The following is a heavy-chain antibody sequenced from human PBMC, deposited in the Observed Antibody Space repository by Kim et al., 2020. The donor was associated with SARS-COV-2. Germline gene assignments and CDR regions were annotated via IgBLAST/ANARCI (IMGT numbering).Heavy chain of an antibody. CDR2: ISSGSSTI. Sequence: GGSLRLSCAASGFTFSNFNMNWVRQAPGKGLEWVSYISSGSSTIYYADSVKGRFTISRDNAKNSLYLQMNSLRDEDTAVYYCAREGGSITGTTSAFDYWGQGTLVTVSS. CDR1: GFTFSNFN. J-gene: IGHJ4*02. D-gene: IGHD1-20*01. CDR3: AREGGSITGTTSAFDY. V-gene: IGHV3-48*02.